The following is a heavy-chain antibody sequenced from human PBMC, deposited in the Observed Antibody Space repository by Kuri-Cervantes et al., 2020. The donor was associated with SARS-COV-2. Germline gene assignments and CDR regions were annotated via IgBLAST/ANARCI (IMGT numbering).Heavy chain of an antibody. D-gene: IGHD6-19*01. CDR2: IRYDGSNK. J-gene: IGHJ2*01. V-gene: IGHV3-30*02. CDR3: ARGGFSSGWHAPWYFDL. Sequence: GESLKISCAASGFTLSSYGMHWVRQAPGKGLEWVAFIRYDGSNKYYADSVKGRFTISRDNSKNTLYLQMNSLRAEDTAVYYCARGGFSSGWHAPWYFDLWGRGTLVTVSS. CDR1: GFTLSSYG.